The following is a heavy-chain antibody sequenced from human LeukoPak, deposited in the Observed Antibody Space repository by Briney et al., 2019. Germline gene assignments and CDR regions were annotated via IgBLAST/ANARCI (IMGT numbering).Heavy chain of an antibody. CDR2: IYYSGST. J-gene: IGHJ4*02. Sequence: SETLSLTCTVSGGSTSGFYWSWIRQPPGKGLEWIGYIYYSGSTNYNPSLESRVTISIDLSKNQFSLRLNSVTAADTAVYYCARDSEDIVVVPVYWGQGTLVTVSS. CDR3: ARDSEDIVVVPVY. CDR1: GGSTSGFY. D-gene: IGHD2-2*01. V-gene: IGHV4-59*12.